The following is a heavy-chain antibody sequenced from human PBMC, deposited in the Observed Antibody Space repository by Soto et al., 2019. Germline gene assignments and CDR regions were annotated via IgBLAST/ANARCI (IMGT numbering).Heavy chain of an antibody. CDR1: GFTFSSYA. V-gene: IGHV3-23*01. CDR2: IRGSGGTT. Sequence: EVRLWESGGGLVQPGGSLRLSCAASGFTFSSYAMSWLRQAPGKGLEWVSLIRGSGGTTKYADSVIGRFTISRDNSKNTLYLEMNSLRDEDTAVYYCARARYTDGWDQFDYWGQGTLVSVSS. D-gene: IGHD2-2*02. CDR3: ARARYTDGWDQFDY. J-gene: IGHJ4*02.